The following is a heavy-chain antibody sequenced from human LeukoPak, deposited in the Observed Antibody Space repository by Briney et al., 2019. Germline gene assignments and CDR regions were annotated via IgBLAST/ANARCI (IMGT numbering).Heavy chain of an antibody. J-gene: IGHJ4*01. D-gene: IGHD3-9*01. CDR2: LYSTGDT. Sequence: SETLSLTCSVSGDSISSGTHYWGWIRQPPGKGLEWIGSLYSTGDTYYNPALKSRVTMSVGTSKNQVSLKLSSVTAADTAVYYCARQGVRTYYDALTGYLRFNDWGQGTLVPVSS. V-gene: IGHV4-39*01. CDR1: GDSISSGTHY. CDR3: ARQGVRTYYDALTGYLRFND.